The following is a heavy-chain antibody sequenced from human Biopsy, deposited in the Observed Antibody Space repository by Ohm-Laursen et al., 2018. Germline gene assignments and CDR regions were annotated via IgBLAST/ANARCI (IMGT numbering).Heavy chain of an antibody. CDR1: GGTFSNYA. V-gene: IGHV1-69*17. CDR3: ATPFQYYDSWGGYPPFDH. Sequence: SSVKVSCKASGGTFSNYAISWVRQAPGEGLEWMGGIIAVSGIVNYAPKFQGRVSITADKSTTTAYMELSNLKSEDTAVYYCATPFQYYDSWGGYPPFDHWGQGILVTVSS. CDR2: IIAVSGIV. D-gene: IGHD3-3*01. J-gene: IGHJ4*02.